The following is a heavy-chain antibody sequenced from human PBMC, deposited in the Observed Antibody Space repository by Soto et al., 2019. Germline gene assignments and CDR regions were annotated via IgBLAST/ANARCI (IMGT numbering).Heavy chain of an antibody. Sequence: SETLSLTCAVSGGSISSGDYSWNWIRQPPGKGLEWIGYIYHSGNTFYNPSLKSRVTISVDTSKNQFSLKMTSVTAADTAFYYCVRGGFGGGIDSIGNWFVPWGQGTLVTVSS. J-gene: IGHJ5*02. CDR2: IYHSGNT. D-gene: IGHD3-16*02. CDR1: GGSISSGDYS. V-gene: IGHV4-30-2*01. CDR3: VRGGFGGGIDSIGNWFVP.